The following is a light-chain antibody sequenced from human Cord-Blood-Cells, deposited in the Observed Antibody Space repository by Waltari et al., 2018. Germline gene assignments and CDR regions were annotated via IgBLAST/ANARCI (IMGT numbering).Light chain of an antibody. Sequence: DIVMTQSPDSLAVSLGERATINCKSSQSVLYISNNKNYLAWYQQKPGQPPKLLMYWASTRESGVPDRFSGSGSGTDFTLTISSLQAEDVAVYYCQQYYSTPITFGQGTRLEIK. CDR3: QQYYSTPIT. J-gene: IGKJ5*01. CDR2: WAS. CDR1: QSVLYISNNKNY. V-gene: IGKV4-1*01.